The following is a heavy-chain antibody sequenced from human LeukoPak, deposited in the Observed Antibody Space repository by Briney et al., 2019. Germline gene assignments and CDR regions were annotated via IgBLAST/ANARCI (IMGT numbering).Heavy chain of an antibody. CDR3: ARGVNPSFIAAAGDDAFDI. V-gene: IGHV1-18*01. J-gene: IGHJ3*02. CDR1: GYTFTSYG. D-gene: IGHD6-13*01. CDR2: ISAYNGNT. Sequence: ASVKVSCKASGYTFTSYGISWVRQAPGQGLEWMGWISAYNGNTNYAQKLQGRVTMTTDTSTSTAYMELRSLRSDDTAVYYCARGVNPSFIAAAGDDAFDIWGQGTKVTVSS.